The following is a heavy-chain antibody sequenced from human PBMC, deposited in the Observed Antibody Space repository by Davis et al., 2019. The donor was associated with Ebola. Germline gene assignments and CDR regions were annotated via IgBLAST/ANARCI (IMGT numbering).Heavy chain of an antibody. D-gene: IGHD3-3*01. Sequence: PSETLSLTCPVSGGSISSGSYYWSWIRQPAGKGLEWIGHIYTSGSTNYNPSLKSRVTISVDPSKNQFSLKLSYVTAADTAVYYCARGRVYDFWSGYYYYYYGMDVWGQGTTVTVSS. CDR3: ARGRVYDFWSGYYYYYYGMDV. CDR1: GGSISSGSYY. J-gene: IGHJ6*02. V-gene: IGHV4-61*09. CDR2: IYTSGST.